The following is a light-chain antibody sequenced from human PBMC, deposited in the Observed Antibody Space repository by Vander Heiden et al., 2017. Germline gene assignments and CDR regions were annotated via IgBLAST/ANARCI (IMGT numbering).Light chain of an antibody. V-gene: IGLV6-57*02. CDR1: SGSIASNY. CDR3: QTYDSNNWV. J-gene: IGLJ3*02. Sequence: NFKLTQPHSVSDSPGKTVTISCTASSGSIASNYVQWYQQRPGSAPTTVIYEDKYRPSGVPDRFSGSIDSSSNSASLTISGLKTEDEGDYFCQTYDSNNWVFGGGTKLTVL. CDR2: EDK.